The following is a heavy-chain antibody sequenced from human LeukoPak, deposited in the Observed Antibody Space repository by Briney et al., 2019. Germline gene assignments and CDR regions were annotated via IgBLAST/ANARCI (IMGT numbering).Heavy chain of an antibody. J-gene: IGHJ4*02. CDR2: IYSGNGGT. V-gene: IGHV1-46*01. CDR1: GYTFTSYH. CDR3: AREPPRACYFDF. Sequence: ASVKVSCKTSGYTFTSYHIHWVRQAPGQGPEWMGTIYSGNGGTKSAQMFRGRITMTGDTSTSTVYMELNSLNSADTAVYFCAREPPRACYFDFWGQGTPVTVSS.